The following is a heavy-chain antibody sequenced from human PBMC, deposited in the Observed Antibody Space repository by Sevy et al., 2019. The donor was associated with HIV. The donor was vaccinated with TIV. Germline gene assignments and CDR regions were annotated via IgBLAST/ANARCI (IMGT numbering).Heavy chain of an antibody. D-gene: IGHD2-21*01. Sequence: VGSLRLSCVASGFTFSTNSMNWVRQAPGKELEWVSYINSRSSTIHYADSVKGRFTIFRDNAQNSLYLQMNSLRGEDTAVYYCARGPSFLVVSDAPVDYWGQGTLVTVSS. J-gene: IGHJ4*02. V-gene: IGHV3-48*01. CDR3: ARGPSFLVVSDAPVDY. CDR2: INSRSSTI. CDR1: GFTFSTNS.